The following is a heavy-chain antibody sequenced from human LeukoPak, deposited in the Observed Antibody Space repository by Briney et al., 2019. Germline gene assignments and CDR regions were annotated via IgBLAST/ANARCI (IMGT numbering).Heavy chain of an antibody. CDR3: AELGITMIGGV. CDR2: IHWNSGST. CDR1: GFAFDDYG. J-gene: IGHJ6*04. D-gene: IGHD3-10*02. Sequence: PGGSLRLSCVASGFAFDDYGISWVRQAPGKGLEWVSRIHWNSGSTRYADSVKGRFTISRDNAKNSLYLQMNSLRAEDTAVYYCAELGITMIGGVWGKGTTVTISS. V-gene: IGHV3-20*04.